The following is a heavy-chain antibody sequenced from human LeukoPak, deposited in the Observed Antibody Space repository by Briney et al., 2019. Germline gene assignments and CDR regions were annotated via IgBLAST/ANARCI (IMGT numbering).Heavy chain of an antibody. CDR1: GGSISSGGYY. D-gene: IGHD6-19*01. Sequence: SQTLSLTCTVSGGSISSGGYYWSWIRQHPGKGLEWIGYIYYSGSTYYNPSLKSRVTISVDTSKNQFSLKLSSVTAADTAVYYCARDSSGWYPFDYWGQGTLVTVSS. CDR3: ARDSSGWYPFDY. V-gene: IGHV4-31*03. CDR2: IYYSGST. J-gene: IGHJ4*02.